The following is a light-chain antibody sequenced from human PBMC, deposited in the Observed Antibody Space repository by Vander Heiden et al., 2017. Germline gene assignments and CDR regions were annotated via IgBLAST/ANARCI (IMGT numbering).Light chain of an antibody. CDR3: QVWDSSSGLSLVV. CDR1: NIGSTS. Sequence: SYVLTQPPPASVAPRQTARTTRGGNNIGSTSVHWYQQKPGQGPVLVVDDDSDRPSGIPERFSGSNSGNTATLTISRVEAGDEADYYCQVWDSSSGLSLVVFGGGTKLTVL. CDR2: DDS. V-gene: IGLV3-21*02. J-gene: IGLJ2*01.